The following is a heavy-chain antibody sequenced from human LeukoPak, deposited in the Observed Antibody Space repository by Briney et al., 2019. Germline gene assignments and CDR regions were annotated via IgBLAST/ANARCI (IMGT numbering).Heavy chain of an antibody. CDR1: GYSFTSYW. D-gene: IGHD2-15*01. CDR3: ARTFPYCSGGSCYGDAFDI. CDR2: IYPGDSDT. J-gene: IGHJ3*02. V-gene: IGHV5-51*01. Sequence: GESLKISCKGSGYSFTSYWIGWVRQMPGKGLEWMGIIYPGDSDTRYSPSFQGQVTISADKSISTAYLQWRSLKASDTAMYYCARTFPYCSGGSCYGDAFDIWGQGTMVTVSS.